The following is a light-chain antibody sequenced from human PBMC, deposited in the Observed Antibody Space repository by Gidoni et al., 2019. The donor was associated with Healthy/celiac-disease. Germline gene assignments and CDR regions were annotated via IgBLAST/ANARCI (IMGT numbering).Light chain of an antibody. Sequence: EIVFTQSPGTLSLSPGERATLTCRASQSVSSSYLAWYQQKPGQAPRLLIYCASSRATGIPDRFSGSGSGTDFTLTISRLEPEDVAVYYCQQYGSSPGYTFGQGTKLEIK. V-gene: IGKV3-20*01. CDR1: QSVSSSY. CDR3: QQYGSSPGYT. J-gene: IGKJ2*01. CDR2: CAS.